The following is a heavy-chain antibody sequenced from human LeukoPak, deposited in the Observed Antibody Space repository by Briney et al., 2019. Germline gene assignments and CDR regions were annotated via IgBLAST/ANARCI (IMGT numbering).Heavy chain of an antibody. CDR3: GRVYGYWGSGKYHFDY. V-gene: IGHV3-48*03. CDR2: ISGSGSTT. D-gene: IGHD3-10*01. CDR1: GDTFSIYE. Sequence: GGSLRLSCAASGDTFSIYEMNWGRQAPGKGLEWVSYISGSGSTTYYADSVQGRFTISRDNAKNSLYLEMNSLRAEDTAVYYCGRVYGYWGSGKYHFDYWGQGTLVTVSS. J-gene: IGHJ4*02.